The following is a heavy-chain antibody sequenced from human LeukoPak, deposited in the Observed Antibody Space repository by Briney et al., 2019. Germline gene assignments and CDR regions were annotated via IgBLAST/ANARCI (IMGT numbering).Heavy chain of an antibody. CDR1: GFIFSDYY. V-gene: IGHV3-11*06. CDR3: ARTPPYCGGDCYSDS. J-gene: IGHJ4*02. Sequence: GGSLRLSCAASGFIFSDYYMSWIRQAPGKGLEWVSYISSTNSHRNYADSVKGRFTISRDNAKNSLYLQMNSLTAEDTAVYYCARTPPYCGGDCYSDSWGQGTLVTVPS. CDR2: ISSTNSHR. D-gene: IGHD2-21*02.